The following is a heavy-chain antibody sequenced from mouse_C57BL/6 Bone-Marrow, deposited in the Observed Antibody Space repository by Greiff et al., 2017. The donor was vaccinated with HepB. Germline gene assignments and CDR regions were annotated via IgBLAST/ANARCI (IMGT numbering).Heavy chain of an antibody. J-gene: IGHJ4*01. D-gene: IGHD1-1*01. CDR2: IYPGNSDT. CDR1: GYTFTSYW. Sequence: EVQLQQSGTVLARPGASVKMSCKTSGYTFTSYWMHWVKQRPGQGLEWIGAIYPGNSDTSYNQKFKGKAKLTAVTSASTAYMELSSLTNEDSAVYYCTLFITTVVRAMDYWGQGTSVTVSS. V-gene: IGHV1-5*01. CDR3: TLFITTVVRAMDY.